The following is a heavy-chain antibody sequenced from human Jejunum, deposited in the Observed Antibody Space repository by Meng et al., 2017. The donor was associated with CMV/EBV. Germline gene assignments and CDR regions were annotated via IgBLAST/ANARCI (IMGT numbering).Heavy chain of an antibody. CDR2: IRYDGSDE. CDR3: AKGFCSGTDCYTDYYYSMDV. V-gene: IGHV3-30*02. Sequence: YGMHWVRQAPGKGLEWVTFIRYDGSDEYYADSVKGRFTISRDNSKNTLYLEMKSLGPEDTAVYYCAKGFCSGTDCYTDYYYSMDVWGQGTTVTVSS. D-gene: IGHD2-2*02. CDR1: YG. J-gene: IGHJ6*02.